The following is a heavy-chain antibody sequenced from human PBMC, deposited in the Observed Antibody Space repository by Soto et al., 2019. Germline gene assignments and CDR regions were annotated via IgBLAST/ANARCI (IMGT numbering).Heavy chain of an antibody. D-gene: IGHD3-10*01. CDR1: GFTFSSYW. J-gene: IGHJ6*03. CDR3: ARGAGGYYDMDA. Sequence: EVQLVESGGGLVQPGGSLRLSCAASGFTFSSYWMHWVRQVPGKGLVWVSRLYTDGRRTSYADSVKGRFTISRDNAKNTLYLQMNSLRSEDTAVYYCARGAGGYYDMDAWGKGTTVTVSS. V-gene: IGHV3-74*01. CDR2: LYTDGRRT.